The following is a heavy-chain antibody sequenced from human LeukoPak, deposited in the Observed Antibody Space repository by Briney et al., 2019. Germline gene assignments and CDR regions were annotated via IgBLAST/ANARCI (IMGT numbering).Heavy chain of an antibody. J-gene: IGHJ4*02. Sequence: GGSLRLSCAASGFTFSSYGMHWVRQAPGKGLEWVAVIWYDGSNKYYADSVKGRFTISRDNSKNALYLQMNSLRAEDTAVYYCARSYCSSVSCPSRFDYWGQGTLVTVSS. CDR2: IWYDGSNK. V-gene: IGHV3-33*01. D-gene: IGHD2-15*01. CDR3: ARSYCSSVSCPSRFDY. CDR1: GFTFSSYG.